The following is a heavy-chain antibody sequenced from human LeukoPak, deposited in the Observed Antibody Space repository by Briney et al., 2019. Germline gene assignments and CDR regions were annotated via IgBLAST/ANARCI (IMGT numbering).Heavy chain of an antibody. CDR3: AKDGDYYGSGSYYPY. V-gene: IGHV3-30*18. D-gene: IGHD3-10*01. CDR1: GFTFSSYG. CDR2: ISYDGSNK. J-gene: IGHJ4*02. Sequence: PGRSLRLSCAASGFTFSSYGMHWVRQAPGKGLEWGAVISYDGSNKYYADSVKGRFTISRDNSKNTLYLQMNSPRAEDTAVYYCAKDGDYYGSGSYYPYWGQGTLVTVSS.